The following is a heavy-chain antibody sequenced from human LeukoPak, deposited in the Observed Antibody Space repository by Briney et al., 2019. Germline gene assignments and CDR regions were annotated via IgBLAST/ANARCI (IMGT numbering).Heavy chain of an antibody. CDR2: ISGSSSYI. J-gene: IGHJ4*02. V-gene: IGHV3-21*06. CDR1: GFTFSSYT. CDR3: ASGDHGDYEVY. Sequence: GGSLRLSCAASGFTFSSYTMNWVRQAPGKGLEWVSSISGSSSYIYYADSVKGRFTISGDNGKNSVYLQMNSLRPEDTAVYDCASGDHGDYEVYWGQGTLVTVSS. D-gene: IGHD4-17*01.